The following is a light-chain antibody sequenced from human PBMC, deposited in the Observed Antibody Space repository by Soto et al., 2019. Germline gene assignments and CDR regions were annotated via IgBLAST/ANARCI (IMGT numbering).Light chain of an antibody. CDR1: QSVGSNY. J-gene: IGKJ1*01. Sequence: EIVLTQPPGTLSLSPGERATLSCRASQSVGSNYLAWYQQKPGQAPRLLIYGASSRATGIPDRFSGSGSGTDFTLTISRPEPEDFAVYYCQQYGSSPWTFGQGTKV. CDR3: QQYGSSPWT. V-gene: IGKV3-20*01. CDR2: GAS.